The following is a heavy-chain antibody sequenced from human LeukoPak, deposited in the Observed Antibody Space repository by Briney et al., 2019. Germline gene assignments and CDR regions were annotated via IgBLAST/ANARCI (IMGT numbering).Heavy chain of an antibody. D-gene: IGHD4-17*01. CDR2: INPSGGST. Sequence: GASVKVSCTASGYTFTSYYMHWVRQAPGQGLEWMGIINPSGGSTSYAQKFQGRVTMTRDTSTSTVYMELSSLRSEDTAVYYCARDDYGDKMAFDIWGQGTMVTVSS. CDR1: GYTFTSYY. V-gene: IGHV1-46*01. CDR3: ARDDYGDKMAFDI. J-gene: IGHJ3*02.